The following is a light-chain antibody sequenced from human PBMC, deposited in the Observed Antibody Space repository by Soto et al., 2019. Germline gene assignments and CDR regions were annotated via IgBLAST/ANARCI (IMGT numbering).Light chain of an antibody. V-gene: IGKV3-11*01. CDR2: GTS. CDR3: QQHSSWPLT. CDR1: QSVSSY. Sequence: EIVLTQSPATLSLSPGEIATLSCRASQSVSSYLAWYQQTPGQAPRLLIYGTSNRATGIPARFSGSGSGTDFTLTINRLEPEDFALYYCQQHSSWPLTFGGGNKVEIK. J-gene: IGKJ4*01.